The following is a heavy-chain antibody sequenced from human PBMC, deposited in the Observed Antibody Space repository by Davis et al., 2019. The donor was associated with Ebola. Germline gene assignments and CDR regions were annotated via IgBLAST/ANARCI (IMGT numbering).Heavy chain of an antibody. CDR2: ISGSGGST. D-gene: IGHD1-26*01. Sequence: GESLKISCAASGFTFSSYAMSWVRQAPGKGLEWASAISGSGGSTYYADSVKGRFTISRDNAKNSLYLQMNSLRAEDTAVYYCAKGLYRARLNWFDPWGQGTLVTVSS. J-gene: IGHJ5*02. CDR1: GFTFSSYA. CDR3: AKGLYRARLNWFDP. V-gene: IGHV3-23*01.